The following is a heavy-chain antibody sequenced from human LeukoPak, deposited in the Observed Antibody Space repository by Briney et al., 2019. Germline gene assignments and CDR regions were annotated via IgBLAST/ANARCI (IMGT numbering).Heavy chain of an antibody. D-gene: IGHD3-16*01. CDR3: AREYYDYVWGYGY. J-gene: IGHJ4*02. CDR2: ISNSGSTR. Sequence: GGSLTLSCVASGCTFSSYSINWVRQAPGKGLEWVSYISNSGSTRFYADSVKGRFTISRDTAKNSLYLQMNSLRAEDTAVYYCAREYYDYVWGYGYWGQGTLVTVSS. CDR1: GCTFSSYS. V-gene: IGHV3-48*01.